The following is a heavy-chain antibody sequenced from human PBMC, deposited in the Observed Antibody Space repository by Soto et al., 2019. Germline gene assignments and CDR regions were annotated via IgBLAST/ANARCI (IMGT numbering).Heavy chain of an antibody. J-gene: IGHJ6*03. Sequence: QVQLQESGPGLVKASETLSLTCNFSGGSISDFYWSWIRQPPGKGLEWIGYMYYTGNTEYNPSLKSRVTLSIDTSKNQFSLKLRSVTATDTAIYYCASVPYYHFWNGYPKYYYIDVWGKGTTVTVFS. D-gene: IGHD3-3*01. CDR2: MYYTGNT. V-gene: IGHV4-59*08. CDR3: ASVPYYHFWNGYPKYYYIDV. CDR1: GGSISDFY.